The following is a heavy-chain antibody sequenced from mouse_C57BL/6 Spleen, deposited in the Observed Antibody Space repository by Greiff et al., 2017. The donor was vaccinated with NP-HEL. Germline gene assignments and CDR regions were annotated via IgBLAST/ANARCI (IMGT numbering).Heavy chain of an antibody. V-gene: IGHV1-15*01. J-gene: IGHJ3*01. D-gene: IGHD2-2*01. CDR1: GYTFTDYE. Sequence: VQLQQSGAELVRPGASVTLSCKASGYTFTDYEMHWVKQTPVHGLEWIGAIDPETGGTAYNQKFKGKAILTADKSSSTAYMELRSLTSEDSAVYYCTGGGVTTAFAYWGQGTLVTVSA. CDR2: IDPETGGT. CDR3: TGGGVTTAFAY.